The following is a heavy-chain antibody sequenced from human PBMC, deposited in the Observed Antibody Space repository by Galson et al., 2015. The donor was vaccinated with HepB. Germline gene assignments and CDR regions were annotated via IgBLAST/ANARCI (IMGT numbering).Heavy chain of an antibody. V-gene: IGHV4-30-4*01. CDR2: ISYDGQT. J-gene: IGHJ5*02. Sequence: QVQLQESGPGLVKPSQTLSLTCTVSGGSISSGDYYWSWIRQPPGKGLEWIGRISYDGQTKYNPSLKNRVSISIDTSKTHFSLNLTSVTAADTAVYYCAKRGVEQVNSSPYNWFDPWGQGTLVTVSS. CDR3: AKRGVEQVNSSPYNWFDP. CDR1: GGSISSGDYY. D-gene: IGHD6-6*01.